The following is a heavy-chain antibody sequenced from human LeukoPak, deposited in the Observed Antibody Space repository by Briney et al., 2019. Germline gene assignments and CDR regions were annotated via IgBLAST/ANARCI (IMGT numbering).Heavy chain of an antibody. CDR2: MNPNSGNT. V-gene: IGHV1-8*01. Sequence: ASVKVSCKASGYTFTSYDINWVRQATGQGLEWMGWMNPNSGNTGYAQKFQGRVTMTRNTSISTAYMELSSLRSEDTAVYYCARDFCSSTSCYVMGDYWGQGTLVTVSS. J-gene: IGHJ4*02. CDR1: GYTFTSYD. D-gene: IGHD2-2*01. CDR3: ARDFCSSTSCYVMGDY.